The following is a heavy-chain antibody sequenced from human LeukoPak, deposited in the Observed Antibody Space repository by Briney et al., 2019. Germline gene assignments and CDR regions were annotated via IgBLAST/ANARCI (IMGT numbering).Heavy chain of an antibody. Sequence: PSETLSLTCTVSGGSISSYYWSWIRQPPGKGLEWIGYIYYSGSTNYNPSLKSRVTISVDTSKNQFSRQLSSVTAADTAVYYCARGYSSSWYLNWFDPWGQGTLVTVSS. V-gene: IGHV4-59*01. J-gene: IGHJ5*02. CDR3: ARGYSSSWYLNWFDP. D-gene: IGHD6-13*01. CDR1: GGSISSYY. CDR2: IYYSGST.